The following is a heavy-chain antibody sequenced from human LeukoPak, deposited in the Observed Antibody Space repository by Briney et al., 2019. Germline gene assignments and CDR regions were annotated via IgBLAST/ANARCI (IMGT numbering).Heavy chain of an antibody. CDR1: GYILTELS. CDR3: ATDLLDTAMVADY. D-gene: IGHD5-18*01. CDR2: FDPEDGET. Sequence: ASVTVSCTVSGYILTELSMHWVRQAPGKGLEWMGGFDPEDGETIYAQKFQGRVTMTEDTSTDTAYMELSSLRSEDTAVYYCATDLLDTAMVADYWGQGTLVTVSS. J-gene: IGHJ4*02. V-gene: IGHV1-24*01.